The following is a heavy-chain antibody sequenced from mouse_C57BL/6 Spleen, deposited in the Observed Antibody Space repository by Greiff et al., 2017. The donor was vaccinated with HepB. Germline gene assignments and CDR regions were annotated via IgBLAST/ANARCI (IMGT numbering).Heavy chain of an antibody. CDR2: ISSGGSYT. Sequence: EVKVVESGGDLVKPGGSLKLSCAASGFTFSSYGMSWVRQTPDKRLEWVATISSGGSYTYYPDSVKGRFTISRDNAKNTLYLQMSSLKSEDTAMYYCARQLGRGSYFDYWGQGTTLTVSS. D-gene: IGHD4-1*01. J-gene: IGHJ2*01. V-gene: IGHV5-6*01. CDR1: GFTFSSYG. CDR3: ARQLGRGSYFDY.